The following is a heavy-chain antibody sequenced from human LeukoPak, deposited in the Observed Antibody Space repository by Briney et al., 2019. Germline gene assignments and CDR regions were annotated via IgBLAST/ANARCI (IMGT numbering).Heavy chain of an antibody. V-gene: IGHV1-18*01. CDR2: ISAYNGNT. J-gene: IGHJ4*02. D-gene: IGHD1-26*01. Sequence: GASVEVSCKASGYTFTSYGISWVRQAPGQGLEWMGWISAYNGNTNYAQKLQGRVTMTTAMSTAYMELRSLRSDDTAVYYCARDLSGSYYPYFDYWGQGTLVTVSS. CDR3: ARDLSGSYYPYFDY. CDR1: GYTFTSYG.